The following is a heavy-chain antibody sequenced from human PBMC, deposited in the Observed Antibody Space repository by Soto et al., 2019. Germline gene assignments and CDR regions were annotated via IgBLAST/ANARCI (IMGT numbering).Heavy chain of an antibody. J-gene: IGHJ4*02. CDR2: ISNSGST. CDR1: GGSVTSDEVY. V-gene: IGHV4-30-4*01. CDR3: ATESGSTYGYFDH. Sequence: SATLSLTCTVSGGSVTSDEVYWTWSRQSPGKGLEWIGYISNSGSTGYNPSLKTRLSMSVDRSKNQFTLRLTSVTAADTAVYFCATESGSTYGYFDHWGQGTQVTVSS. D-gene: IGHD5-18*01.